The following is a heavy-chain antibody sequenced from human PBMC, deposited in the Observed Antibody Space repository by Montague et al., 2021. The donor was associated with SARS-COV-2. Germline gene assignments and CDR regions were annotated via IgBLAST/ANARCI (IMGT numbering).Heavy chain of an antibody. CDR3: ARRRLTLLGYGLDV. J-gene: IGHJ6*02. V-gene: IGHV4-59*08. CDR2: IYYSGST. Sequence: SETLSLTCTVSGGSISSHYWSWIRQPPGKGLEWIGYIYYSGSTNYNPSLKSRVTISVDTSKNQFSLKLSSVTAADTAVYYCARRRLTLLGYGLDVWGQGTTVTVSS. D-gene: IGHD3-10*01. CDR1: GGSISSHY.